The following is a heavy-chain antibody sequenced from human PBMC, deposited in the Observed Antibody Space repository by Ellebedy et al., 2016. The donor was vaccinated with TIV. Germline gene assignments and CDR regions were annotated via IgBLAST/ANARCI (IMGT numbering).Heavy chain of an antibody. CDR1: GFTFSGSA. CDR2: IRSKANSYAT. D-gene: IGHD1-26*01. CDR3: TSSGSGYYYYYGMDV. J-gene: IGHJ6*02. V-gene: IGHV3-73*01. Sequence: GESLKISXAASGFTFSGSAMHWVRQASGKGLEWVGRIRSKANSYATAYAASVKGRFTISRDDSKNTAYLQMNSLKTEDTAVYYCTSSGSGYYYYYGMDVWGQGTTVTVSS.